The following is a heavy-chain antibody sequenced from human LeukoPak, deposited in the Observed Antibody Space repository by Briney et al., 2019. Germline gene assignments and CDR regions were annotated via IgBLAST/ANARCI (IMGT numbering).Heavy chain of an antibody. CDR2: MNPNSGNT. Sequence: ASVKVSCKASGYTFTSYDINWVRQATGQGLEWMGWMNPNSGNTGYAQKFQGRVTMTRNTSISTAYMELSSLRSEDTAVYYCARGASFVLRFLEWLGFDYWGQGTLVTVSS. CDR1: GYTFTSYD. D-gene: IGHD3-3*01. J-gene: IGHJ4*02. CDR3: ARGASFVLRFLEWLGFDY. V-gene: IGHV1-8*01.